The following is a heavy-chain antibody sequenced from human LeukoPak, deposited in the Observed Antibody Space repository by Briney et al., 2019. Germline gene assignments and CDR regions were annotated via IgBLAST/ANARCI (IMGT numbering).Heavy chain of an antibody. Sequence: GGSLRLSCAASGLTFSDYYTSWIRQAPGKGLEWVSYISSSSSYTNYADSVKGRFTISRDNAKNSLYLQMNSLRAEDTAGYFCARVWGSDAFDIWGQGTMVTVSS. V-gene: IGHV3-11*06. D-gene: IGHD3-16*01. J-gene: IGHJ3*02. CDR1: GLTFSDYY. CDR2: ISSSSSYT. CDR3: ARVWGSDAFDI.